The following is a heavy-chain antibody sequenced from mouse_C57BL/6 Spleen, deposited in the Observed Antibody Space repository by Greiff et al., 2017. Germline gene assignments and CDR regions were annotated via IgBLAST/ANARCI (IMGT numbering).Heavy chain of an antibody. CDR1: GYTFTSYW. D-gene: IGHD1-3*01. Sequence: VQLQQPGAELVKPGASVKLSCKASGYTFTSYWMQWVKQRPGQGLEWIGEIDPSDSYTNYNQKFKGKATLSVDTSSSTAYMQLSSLTSEDSAVYYCARAPKFHYSFDYWGQGTTLTVSS. J-gene: IGHJ2*01. CDR3: ARAPKFHYSFDY. CDR2: IDPSDSYT. V-gene: IGHV1-50*01.